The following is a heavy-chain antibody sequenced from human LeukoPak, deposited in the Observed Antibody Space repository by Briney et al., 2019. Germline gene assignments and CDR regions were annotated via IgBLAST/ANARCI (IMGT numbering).Heavy chain of an antibody. CDR1: GFTFSSYW. Sequence: RSGRSLRLSCAASGFTFSSYWMHWVRQAPGKGLVWVSRIISDGSTTSYADSVKGRFTISRDNAKNTLYLQMNSLRAEDTAVYYCTRQLVGEDFDYWGQGTLVTVSS. CDR2: IISDGSTT. V-gene: IGHV3-74*01. J-gene: IGHJ4*02. CDR3: TRQLVGEDFDY. D-gene: IGHD3-16*01.